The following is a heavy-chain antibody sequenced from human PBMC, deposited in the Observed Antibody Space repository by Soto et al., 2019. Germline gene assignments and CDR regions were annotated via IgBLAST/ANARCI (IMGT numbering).Heavy chain of an antibody. CDR3: ARGIVVKGIFDS. CDR1: GGIFNTDS. V-gene: IGHV3-48*04. CDR2: ISGSGKTI. D-gene: IGHD3-22*01. Sequence: GGSLRLSCAASGGIFNTDSMNWGRLAPGKGLEWVSYISGSGKTIYYADSVKGRFTISRDNAKNALYLQMNSLRVEDTAVYYCARGIVVKGIFDSWGQGTLVTVSS. J-gene: IGHJ4*02.